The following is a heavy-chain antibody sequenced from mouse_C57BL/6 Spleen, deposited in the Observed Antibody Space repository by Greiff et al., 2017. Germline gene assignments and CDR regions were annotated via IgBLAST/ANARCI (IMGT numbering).Heavy chain of an antibody. J-gene: IGHJ2*01. CDR2: FNPNTGPP. V-gene: IGHV1-39*01. D-gene: IGHD1-1*01. Sequence: VKLQQSEPGLVKPGASVKISSKASGYSFPDYNMTWVKQSNGKSLEWIGEFNPNTGPPSSNPKFKGKATLTVNQSSSTAYMQLNSLASEDAAVYYSARSITTVVFDYWGQGTTRTGSS. CDR1: GYSFPDYN. CDR3: ARSITTVVFDY.